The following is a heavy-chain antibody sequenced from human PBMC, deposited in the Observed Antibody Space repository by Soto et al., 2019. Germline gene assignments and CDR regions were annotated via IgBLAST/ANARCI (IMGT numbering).Heavy chain of an antibody. D-gene: IGHD6-13*01. CDR1: GYTFTSYG. CDR2: INAANGDT. V-gene: IGHV1-3*01. CDR3: VRRHVSATGIDCFDP. J-gene: IGHJ5*02. Sequence: ASVKVSCKASGYTFTSYGIHWVRQAPGQRLEWMGWINAANGDTKYSPKFQGRVTITRDTSASTAYMELSSLRSEDTAVYYCVRRHVSATGIDCFDPWGQGTLGTVSS.